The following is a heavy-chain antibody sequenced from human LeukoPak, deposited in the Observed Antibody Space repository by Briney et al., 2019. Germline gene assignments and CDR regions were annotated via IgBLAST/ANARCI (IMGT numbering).Heavy chain of an antibody. Sequence: SETLSLTCTVSGGSISSHYWSWVRQPPGKRLEWIGYIHYSGSINYSPSLKSRVTISVETSKNQFSLKLNSVTAADTAVYYCARSYGDRSAFDIWGQGTMVTVSS. CDR2: IHYSGSI. CDR1: GGSISSHY. V-gene: IGHV4-59*08. CDR3: ARSYGDRSAFDI. D-gene: IGHD4-17*01. J-gene: IGHJ3*02.